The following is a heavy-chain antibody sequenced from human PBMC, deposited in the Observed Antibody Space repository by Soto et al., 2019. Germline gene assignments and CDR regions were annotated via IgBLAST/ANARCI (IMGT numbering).Heavy chain of an antibody. D-gene: IGHD2-15*01. J-gene: IGHJ3*01. Sequence: SETLSLTCSVSGGSIRGYHWSWIRQPPGEGLEYIGYMHYSGSTDYNPSLKSRVTMSVDTSKNQFSLKLTSVTAADSAVYYCARGVVAAIGRALDVWGQGTMVTVSS. V-gene: IGHV4-59*01. CDR1: GGSIRGYH. CDR3: ARGVVAAIGRALDV. CDR2: MHYSGST.